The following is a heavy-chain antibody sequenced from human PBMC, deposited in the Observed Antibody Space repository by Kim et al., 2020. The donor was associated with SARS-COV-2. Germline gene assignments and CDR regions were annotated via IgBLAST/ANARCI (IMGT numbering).Heavy chain of an antibody. CDR1: GGTFSSYA. CDR3: AREGYCSSTSCPYGRVYYYYGMDV. Sequence: SVKVSCKASGGTFSSYAISWVRQAPGQGLEWMGGIIPIFGTANYAQKFQGRVTITADESTSTAYMELSSLRSEDTAVYYCAREGYCSSTSCPYGRVYYYYGMDVWGQGTTVTVSS. V-gene: IGHV1-69*13. J-gene: IGHJ6*02. CDR2: IIPIFGTA. D-gene: IGHD2-2*01.